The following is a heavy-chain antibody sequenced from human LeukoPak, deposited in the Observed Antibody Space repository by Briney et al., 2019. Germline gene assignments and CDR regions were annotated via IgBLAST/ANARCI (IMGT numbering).Heavy chain of an antibody. CDR1: GVTFSRYW. V-gene: IGHV3-74*01. Sequence: GGSLRLSCAASGVTFSRYWMHWVGQAPGKGLVWVSRINGDGSTTSYADSVKGGFTISRDNAKNTLYLQMNSLRAEDTAVYYCATGNYYDSRGYYTFGHWGQGTTVTVSS. CDR2: INGDGSTT. D-gene: IGHD3-22*01. CDR3: ATGNYYDSRGYYTFGH. J-gene: IGHJ6*02.